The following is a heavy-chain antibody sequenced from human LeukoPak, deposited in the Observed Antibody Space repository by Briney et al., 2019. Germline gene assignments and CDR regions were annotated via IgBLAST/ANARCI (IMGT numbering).Heavy chain of an antibody. CDR1: GYSFTSYW. CDR3: ARGVVPAAAGWFDP. CDR2: IYPGDSDT. J-gene: IGHJ5*02. V-gene: IGHV5-51*01. D-gene: IGHD2-2*01. Sequence: GASLQISCKGSGYSFTSYWIGWVRQLPGKGLEWMGIIYPGDSDTRYSPSFQGQVTISADKSISTAYLQWSSLKASDTAMYYCARGVVPAAAGWFDPWGQGTLVTVSS.